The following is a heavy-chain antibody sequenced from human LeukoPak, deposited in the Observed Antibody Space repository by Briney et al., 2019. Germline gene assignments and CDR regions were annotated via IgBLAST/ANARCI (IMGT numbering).Heavy chain of an antibody. CDR2: INHSGST. CDR3: ARGSTGENAFDI. CDR1: GGSFSGYY. J-gene: IGHJ3*02. Sequence: SETLSLTCAVYGGSFSGYYWSWIRQPPGKGLEWIGEINHSGSTNYNPSLKSRVTISVDTSKNQFSLKLSSVTAADTAVYSCARGSTGENAFDIWGQGTMVTVSS. V-gene: IGHV4-34*01. D-gene: IGHD2-2*01.